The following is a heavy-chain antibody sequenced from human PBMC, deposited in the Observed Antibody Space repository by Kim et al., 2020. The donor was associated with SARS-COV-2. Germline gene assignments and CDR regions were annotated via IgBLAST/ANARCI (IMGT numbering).Heavy chain of an antibody. D-gene: IGHD6-19*01. Sequence: SVKGRFTISRDNAKNSLYLQMNSLRAEDTAVYYCARDQSSGWSGMGAFDIWGQGTMVTVSS. J-gene: IGHJ3*02. CDR3: ARDQSSGWSGMGAFDI. V-gene: IGHV3-21*01.